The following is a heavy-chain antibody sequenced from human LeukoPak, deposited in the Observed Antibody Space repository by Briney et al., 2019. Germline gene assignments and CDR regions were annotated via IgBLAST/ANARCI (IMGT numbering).Heavy chain of an antibody. CDR1: GFTFSSYG. J-gene: IGHJ4*02. Sequence: GGSLRLSCAASGFTFSSYGMHWVRQAPGKGLEWVAVISYDGSNKYYADSVKGRFTISRDNSKNTLYLQMNSLRADDTAIYYCARSKIDYWGQGTLVTVSS. CDR2: ISYDGSNK. V-gene: IGHV3-30*03. D-gene: IGHD4-11*01. CDR3: ARSKIDY.